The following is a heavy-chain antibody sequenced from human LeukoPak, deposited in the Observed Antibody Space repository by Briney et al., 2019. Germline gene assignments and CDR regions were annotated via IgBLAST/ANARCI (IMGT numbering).Heavy chain of an antibody. J-gene: IGHJ4*02. CDR3: ARHAGAGFDY. D-gene: IGHD3-10*01. V-gene: IGHV5-51*01. CDR2: IYPGDSDT. CDR1: GYSFTIYW. Sequence: GESLTISCKRSGYSFTIYWIGCVRQMPGKGLECMGIIYPGDSDTRYSPSFQGHVTISADKSISTAYLKWSSLKASDTAMYYCARHAGAGFDYWGQGTLVTVSS.